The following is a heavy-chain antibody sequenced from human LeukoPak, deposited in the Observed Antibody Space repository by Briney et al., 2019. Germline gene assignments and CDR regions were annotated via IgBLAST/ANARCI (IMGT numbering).Heavy chain of an antibody. V-gene: IGHV3-7*03. J-gene: IGHJ4*02. D-gene: IGHD6-13*01. CDR1: GFTFDRFW. CDR2: IKADASEE. Sequence: GGSLRLSCVASGFTFDRFWMSWVRQAPGKGLEWVANIKADASEEKYLDSVKGRFKISRDNAEDSLFLQMNSLRAEDTAVYYCAKDQSKAAAGTDYWGQGTLVTVSS. CDR3: AKDQSKAAAGTDY.